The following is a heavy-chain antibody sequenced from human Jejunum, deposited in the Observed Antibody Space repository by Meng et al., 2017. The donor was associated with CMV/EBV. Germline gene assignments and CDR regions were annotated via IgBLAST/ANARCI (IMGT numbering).Heavy chain of an antibody. CDR3: ARESKYVDTRGSLDY. D-gene: IGHD3-22*01. CDR2: ISYDGSDK. CDR1: GVRFNSYA. J-gene: IGHJ4*02. V-gene: IGHV3-30*04. Sequence: GVRFNSYAMHWVRQAAGRGLEWVAVISYDGSDKHYTDAVEGRFTISRDTSNNTLYLQMNSLRVEDTAVYYCARESKYVDTRGSLDYLGQGSRVTVSS.